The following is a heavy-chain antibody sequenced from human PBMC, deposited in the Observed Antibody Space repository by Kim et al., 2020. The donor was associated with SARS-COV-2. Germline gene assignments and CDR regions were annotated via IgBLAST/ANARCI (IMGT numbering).Heavy chain of an antibody. J-gene: IGHJ4*02. Sequence: GGSLRLSCAVSGIPFSNAWFNWVRQAPGKGLEWVGRIKSRSDGGTGDLAAPVKGRFAISRDDSKNMLYLVMNSLRTDDSAVYYCTTVSMRWGKGTLVTVS. CDR3: TTVSMR. V-gene: IGHV3-15*01. CDR1: GIPFSNAW. CDR2: IKSRSDGGTG. D-gene: IGHD3-16*01.